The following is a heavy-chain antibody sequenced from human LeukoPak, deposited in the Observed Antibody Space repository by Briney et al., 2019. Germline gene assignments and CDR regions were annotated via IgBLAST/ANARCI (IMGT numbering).Heavy chain of an antibody. D-gene: IGHD3-9*01. CDR3: GRELDWLPTLDY. V-gene: IGHV3-74*01. CDR2: MNSVGSST. Sequence: GRSLRLSCAASGFTFSNYWMHWVRQAPGKGPVWVSHMNSVGSSTRYADSAKGRFTISRDNAMNTLYLQMNSLRAEDTAVYYCGRELDWLPTLDYWGQGTLATVSS. J-gene: IGHJ4*02. CDR1: GFTFSNYW.